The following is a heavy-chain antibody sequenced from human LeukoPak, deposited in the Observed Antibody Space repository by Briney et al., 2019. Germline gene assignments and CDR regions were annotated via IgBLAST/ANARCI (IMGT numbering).Heavy chain of an antibody. CDR3: ARDSTRSSTRLLNWFDP. J-gene: IGHJ5*02. V-gene: IGHV1-18*04. D-gene: IGHD1-26*01. CDR1: GYTFTSYY. Sequence: ASVKVSCKASGYTFTSYYMHWVRQAPGQGLEWMGGIIPIFGTANYAQKLQGRVTMTTDTSTSTAYMELRSLRSDDTAVYYCARDSTRSSTRLLNWFDPWGQGTLVTVSS. CDR2: IIPIFGTA.